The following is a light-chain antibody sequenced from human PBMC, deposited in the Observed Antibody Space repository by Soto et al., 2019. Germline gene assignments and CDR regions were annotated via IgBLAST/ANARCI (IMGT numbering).Light chain of an antibody. J-gene: IGLJ2*01. CDR2: EVS. V-gene: IGLV2-14*01. Sequence: QSALTQPASVSGSPGQSITISCTGTSSDVGAYNYVSWYQQHPGKAPKLMIYEVSNRPSGVSNRFSGSKSGNTASLTISGLQDEDEADYYCSSYISSSTFVVFGGGTKLTVL. CDR3: SSYISSSTFVV. CDR1: SSDVGAYNY.